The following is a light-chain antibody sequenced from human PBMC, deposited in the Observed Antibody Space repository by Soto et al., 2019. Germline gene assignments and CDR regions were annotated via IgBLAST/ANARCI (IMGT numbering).Light chain of an antibody. CDR1: QGISSY. V-gene: IGKV1-8*01. Sequence: AIRMTQYPSSFSASTGDRVTITCRASQGISSYLAWYQQKPGKAPKLLIYAASTLQSGVPSRFSGSGSGTDFTLTISCLQSEDFATYYCQQYYSYLITFGQGTRLEI. CDR2: AAS. J-gene: IGKJ5*01. CDR3: QQYYSYLIT.